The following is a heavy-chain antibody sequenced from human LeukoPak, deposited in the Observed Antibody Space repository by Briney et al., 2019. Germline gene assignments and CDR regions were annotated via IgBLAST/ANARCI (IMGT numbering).Heavy chain of an antibody. CDR3: ARVGATYSGDP. CDR1: GYTFTSYD. V-gene: IGHV1-8*03. D-gene: IGHD1-26*01. J-gene: IGHJ5*02. CDR2: MNPNSGNT. Sequence: GATVKVSCKASGYTFTSYDINWVRQATGQGLEWMGWMNPNSGNTGYAQKFQGRVTITRNTSISTAYMELSRLRSDDTAVYYCARVGATYSGDPWGQGTLVTVSS.